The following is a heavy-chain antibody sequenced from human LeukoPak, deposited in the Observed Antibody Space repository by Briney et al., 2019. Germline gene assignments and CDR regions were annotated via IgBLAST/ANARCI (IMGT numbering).Heavy chain of an antibody. CDR1: GGTFSSYA. J-gene: IGHJ4*02. CDR2: IIPILGIA. CDR3: ARDYSTFTYYYDSSGYCPVY. V-gene: IGHV1-69*04. Sequence: SVKVSCKASGGTFSSYAISWVRQAPGQGLEWTGRIIPILGIANYAQKFQGRVTITADKSTSTAYMELSSLRSEDTAVYYCARDYSTFTYYYDSSGYCPVYWGQGTLVTVSS. D-gene: IGHD3-22*01.